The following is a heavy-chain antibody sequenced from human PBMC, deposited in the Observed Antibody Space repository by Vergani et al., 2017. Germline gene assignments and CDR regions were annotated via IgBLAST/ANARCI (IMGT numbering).Heavy chain of an antibody. V-gene: IGHV3-9*02. CDR2: ISWNSNSI. J-gene: IGHJ5*02. CDR1: GFTSAGYA. D-gene: IGHD6-6*01. CDR3: AKDLGTSSGAGCFAP. Sequence: EVQLEESGGGLVLPGRSLRLSCVASGFTSAGYARHGVRQAPGKGLEWVSGISWNSNSIGYAHSVKGRFTISRENAKNSLYLQMNSLRAEDTALHYCAKDLGTSSGAGCFAPWAQGPLFPFSP.